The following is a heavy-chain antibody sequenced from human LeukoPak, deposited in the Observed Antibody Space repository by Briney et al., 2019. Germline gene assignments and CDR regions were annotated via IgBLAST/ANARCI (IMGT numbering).Heavy chain of an antibody. CDR2: INHSGST. V-gene: IGHV4-34*01. Sequence: TSETLSLTCAVYGGSFSGYYWSWIRQPPGKGLEWIGEINHSGSTNYNPSLKSRVTISVDTSKNQFSLKLSSVTAADTAVYYCARHAVRYFDLYYFGYWGQGTLVTVSS. CDR3: ARHAVRYFDLYYFGY. CDR1: GGSFSGYY. J-gene: IGHJ4*02. D-gene: IGHD3-9*01.